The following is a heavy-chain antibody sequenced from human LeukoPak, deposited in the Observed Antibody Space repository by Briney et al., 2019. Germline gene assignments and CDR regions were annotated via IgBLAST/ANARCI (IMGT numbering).Heavy chain of an antibody. CDR1: GGTFSSYA. CDR3: ARVVTGYSGYDFRGSGGNYFDY. D-gene: IGHD5-12*01. CDR2: IIPIFGTA. Sequence: SVKVSCKASGGTFSSYAISWVRQAPGQGLEWMGRIIPIFGTANYAQKFQGRVTITTDESTSTAYMELSSLRSEDTAAYYCARVVTGYSGYDFRGSGGNYFDYWGQGTLVTVSS. V-gene: IGHV1-69*05. J-gene: IGHJ4*02.